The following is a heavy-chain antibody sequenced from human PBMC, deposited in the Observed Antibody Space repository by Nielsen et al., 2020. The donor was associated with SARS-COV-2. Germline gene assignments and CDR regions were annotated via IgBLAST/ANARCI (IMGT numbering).Heavy chain of an antibody. J-gene: IGHJ6*02. CDR3: AAAAVSYYYYGMDV. CDR1: GFTFSSYG. D-gene: IGHD6-25*01. CDR2: ISYDGSNK. V-gene: IGHV3-30*03. Sequence: GESLKISCAASGFTFSSYGMHWVRQAPGKGLEWVAVISYDGSNKYYADSVKGRFTISRDNSKNTLYLQMNSLRAEDTALYYCAAAAVSYYYYGMDVWSQGTTVTVSS.